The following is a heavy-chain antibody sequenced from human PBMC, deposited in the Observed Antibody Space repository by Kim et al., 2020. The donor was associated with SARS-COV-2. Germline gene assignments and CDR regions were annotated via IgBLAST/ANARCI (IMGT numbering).Heavy chain of an antibody. V-gene: IGHV4-39*01. Sequence: YYNPSLKSRVTISVDTSKNQFSLKLSSVTAADTAVYYCATLWFGEFPFDYWGQGTLVTVSS. J-gene: IGHJ4*02. CDR3: ATLWFGEFPFDY. D-gene: IGHD3-10*01.